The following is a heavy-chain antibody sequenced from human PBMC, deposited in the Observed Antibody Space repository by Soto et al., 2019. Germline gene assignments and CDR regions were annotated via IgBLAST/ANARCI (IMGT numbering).Heavy chain of an antibody. CDR2: SYYTGRT. CDR3: ARTFCISSTCYDLFDY. D-gene: IGHD2-2*01. J-gene: IGHJ4*02. CDR1: GGSISIYY. V-gene: IGHV4-59*01. Sequence: SPNLSLTCTASGGSISIYYWRWSRQPPGKGLEWIGYSYYTGRTNYNPSLKSRVTISVDTSTNRFSLKLRSVTAADTAVYFCARTFCISSTCYDLFDYWSQGTLVT.